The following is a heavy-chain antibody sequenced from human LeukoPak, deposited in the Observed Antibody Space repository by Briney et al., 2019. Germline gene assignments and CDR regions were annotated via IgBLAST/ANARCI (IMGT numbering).Heavy chain of an antibody. CDR1: GGSISSSSYY. V-gene: IGHV4-39*07. Sequence: SETLSLTCTVSGGSISSSSYYWGWIRQPPGKGLEWIGSIYYSGSTYYNPSLKSRVTISVDTSKNQFSLKLSSVTAADTAVYYCARDPSGYFDYRGQGTLVTVSS. J-gene: IGHJ4*02. CDR2: IYYSGST. CDR3: ARDPSGYFDY.